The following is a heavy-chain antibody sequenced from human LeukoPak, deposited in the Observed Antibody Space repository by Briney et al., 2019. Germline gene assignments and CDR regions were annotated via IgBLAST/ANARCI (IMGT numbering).Heavy chain of an antibody. CDR1: GYTFTSYY. Sequence: ASVMVSCKASGYTFTSYYMHWVRQAPGQGLEWMGIINPSGGSTSYAQKFQGRVTMTRDMSTSTVYMELSSLRSEDTAVYYCARVPYYYDSSGYPYFDYWGQGTLVTVSS. CDR2: INPSGGST. D-gene: IGHD3-22*01. CDR3: ARVPYYYDSSGYPYFDY. V-gene: IGHV1-46*01. J-gene: IGHJ4*02.